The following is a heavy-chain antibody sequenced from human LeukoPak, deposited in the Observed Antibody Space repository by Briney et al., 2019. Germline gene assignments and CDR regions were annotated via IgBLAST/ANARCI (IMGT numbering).Heavy chain of an antibody. CDR1: GFTFSSYW. V-gene: IGHV3-7*01. CDR2: IKQDGSEK. D-gene: IGHD3-3*01. CDR3: AREIPSYYDFWSGYYNSGLDY. J-gene: IGHJ4*02. Sequence: PGGSLRLSCAASGFTFSSYWMSWVRQAPGKGLEWVANIKQDGSEKYYVDSVKGRFTISRDNAKNSLYLQMNSLRAEDTAVYYCAREIPSYYDFWSGYYNSGLDYWGQGTLATVSS.